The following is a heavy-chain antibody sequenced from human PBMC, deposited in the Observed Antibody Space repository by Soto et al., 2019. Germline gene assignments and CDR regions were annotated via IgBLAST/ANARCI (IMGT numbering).Heavy chain of an antibody. CDR1: GGSISHGY. Sequence: TSETLSLTCTVSGGSISHGYWSWIRQPPGKRLEWIGKVYYTGSTNYNPSLKSRVSISVDAAKEQLSLNLRSVTAADTAVYFCARSDSVYCGGSSCFFDLWGQGTLVTVSS. CDR2: VYYTGST. V-gene: IGHV4-59*12. J-gene: IGHJ4*02. CDR3: ARSDSVYCGGSSCFFDL. D-gene: IGHD2-15*01.